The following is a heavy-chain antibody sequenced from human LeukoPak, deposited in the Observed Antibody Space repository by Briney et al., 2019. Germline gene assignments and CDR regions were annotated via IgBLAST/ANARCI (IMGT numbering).Heavy chain of an antibody. D-gene: IGHD5-18*01. V-gene: IGHV1-69*13. CDR1: GGTFSSYA. CDR2: IIPIFGTA. CDR3: ARDPIRGYSYGYDS. Sequence: GASVKVSCKASGGTFSSYAISWVRQAPGQGLEWMGGIIPIFGTANYAQKFQGRVTITADESTSTAYMELRSLRSDDTAVYYCARDPIRGYSYGYDSWGQGTLVTVSS. J-gene: IGHJ5*02.